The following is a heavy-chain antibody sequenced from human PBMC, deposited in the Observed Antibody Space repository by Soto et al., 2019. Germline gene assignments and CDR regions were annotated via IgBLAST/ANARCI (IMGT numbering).Heavy chain of an antibody. D-gene: IGHD3-10*01. Sequence: SETLSLTCTVSGGSISSSSYYWGWIRQPPGKGLEWIGSIYYSGSTYYKPSLKSRVTISVDTSKNQFSLKLSSVTAADTAVYYCASHYYYGSGRYGMDVWGQGTTVT. CDR1: GGSISSSSYY. CDR3: ASHYYYGSGRYGMDV. J-gene: IGHJ6*02. CDR2: IYYSGST. V-gene: IGHV4-39*01.